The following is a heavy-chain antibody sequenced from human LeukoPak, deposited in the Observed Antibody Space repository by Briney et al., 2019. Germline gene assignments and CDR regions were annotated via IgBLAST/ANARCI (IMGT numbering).Heavy chain of an antibody. CDR1: GFTFSSDA. CDR3: ARDRLTGGRYYFDY. D-gene: IGHD1-14*01. V-gene: IGHV3-30-3*01. J-gene: IGHJ4*02. CDR2: ISYDGSNR. Sequence: PGGSLRLSCAASGFTFSSDAMSWVRQAPGKGLEWVAVISYDGSNRYYADSVKGRFTISRDNSKNTLYLQMNSLRAEDTAVYYCARDRLTGGRYYFDYWGQGTLVTVSS.